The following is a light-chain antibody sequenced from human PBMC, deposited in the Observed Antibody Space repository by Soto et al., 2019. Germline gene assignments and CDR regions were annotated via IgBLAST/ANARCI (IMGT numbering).Light chain of an antibody. J-gene: IGLJ1*01. CDR2: EVS. V-gene: IGLV2-14*01. CDR3: CSYTTSTTLYV. CDR1: SSDVGGYNY. Sequence: QSALTQPASVSGSGGQSITISCTGTSSDVGGYNYVSWYQQHPGEAPKLLICEVSNRPSGVSNRFSGSKSGNTASLTISGLQAEDEADYYCCSYTTSTTLYVFGSGTKVTVL.